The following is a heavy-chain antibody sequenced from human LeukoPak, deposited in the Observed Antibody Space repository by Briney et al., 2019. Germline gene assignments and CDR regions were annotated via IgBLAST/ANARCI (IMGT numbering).Heavy chain of an antibody. CDR2: IIPILGIA. CDR3: ARTYIADSGGYSAFDY. J-gene: IGHJ4*02. CDR1: GGTFSSYA. D-gene: IGHD1-26*01. V-gene: IGHV1-69*04. Sequence: GSSVKVSCKASGGTFSSYAISWVRQAPGQGLEWMGRIIPILGIANYAQKFQGRVTITADESTSTAYMELSSLRSEDSAVCYCARTYIADSGGYSAFDYWGQGTLVTVSS.